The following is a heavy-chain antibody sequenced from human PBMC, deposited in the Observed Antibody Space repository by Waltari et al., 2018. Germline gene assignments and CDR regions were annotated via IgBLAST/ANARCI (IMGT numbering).Heavy chain of an antibody. CDR3: AREGLLD. CDR1: GFTFSTFS. V-gene: IGHV3-21*06. CDR2: IHSSGSYI. J-gene: IGHJ4*02. D-gene: IGHD2-8*02. Sequence: EVLLVESGGGLVKPGGPLRRSCATSGFTFSTFSMTWVRHDPGKGLEWVSSIHSSGSYIYYADSVKGRFTISRDNTKNSLYLQMNSLRDEDTAVYYCAREGLLDWGQGTLVTVSS.